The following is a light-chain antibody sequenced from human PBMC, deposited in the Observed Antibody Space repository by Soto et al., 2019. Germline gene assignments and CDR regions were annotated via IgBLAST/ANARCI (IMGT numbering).Light chain of an antibody. Sequence: QSVLTQPASVSRSPGQSITISCTGTSSDVGGYNSVSWYQQHPGKAPKLMICEVSNRPSGVSNRFSGSKSGNTASLTISGLQAEDEADYYCSSYTSSSTRVFGTGTKLTVL. CDR3: SSYTSSSTRV. J-gene: IGLJ1*01. CDR2: EVS. CDR1: SSDVGGYNS. V-gene: IGLV2-14*01.